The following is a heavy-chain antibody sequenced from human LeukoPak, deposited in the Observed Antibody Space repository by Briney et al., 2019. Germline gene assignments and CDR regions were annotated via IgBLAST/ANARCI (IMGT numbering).Heavy chain of an antibody. CDR3: ARDTHDSSGYYSGYFDY. D-gene: IGHD3-22*01. CDR2: ISAYNGNT. V-gene: IGHV1-18*01. CDR1: GYTFTSYG. J-gene: IGHJ4*02. Sequence: ASVKVSCKASGYTFTSYGISWVRQAPGQGLEWMGWISAYNGNTNYAQKLRGRVTMTTDTSTSTAYMELRSLRSDDTAVYYCARDTHDSSGYYSGYFDYWGQGTLVTVSS.